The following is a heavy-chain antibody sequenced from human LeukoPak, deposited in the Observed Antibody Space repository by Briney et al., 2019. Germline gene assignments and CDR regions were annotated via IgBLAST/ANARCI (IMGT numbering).Heavy chain of an antibody. D-gene: IGHD5-24*01. V-gene: IGHV4-31*03. CDR3: ARSDHRWLYSDY. J-gene: IGHJ4*02. CDR1: GGSIRSGGHY. Sequence: SQTLSLTCTVCGGSIRSGGHYWTWIRQHPGKGLEWIGYIYNTGDTFYNPSLKSRVIISVDTSKNQFSLNLNSVTAADTAVYYCARSDHRWLYSDYWGQGTLVTVSS. CDR2: IYNTGDT.